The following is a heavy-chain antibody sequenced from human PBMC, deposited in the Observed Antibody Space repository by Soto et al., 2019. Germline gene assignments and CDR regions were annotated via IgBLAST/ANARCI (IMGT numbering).Heavy chain of an antibody. CDR3: SRRSKYSDFWSEP. CDR1: GGSISSSSYY. D-gene: IGHD3-3*01. J-gene: IGHJ4*02. V-gene: IGHV4-39*01. CDR2: IYYTGNA. Sequence: PSETLSLTCTVSGGSISSSSYYWDWIRQPPGKGLEWIANIYYTGNAYYNPSLRSRVTISIDTSKNQFSLKLNSVTAADTAVYYCSRRSKYSDFWSEPWGPGTLVTVSS.